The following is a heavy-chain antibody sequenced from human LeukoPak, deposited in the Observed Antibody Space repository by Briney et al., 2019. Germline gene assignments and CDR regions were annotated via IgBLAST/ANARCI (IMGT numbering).Heavy chain of an antibody. V-gene: IGHV3-15*05. CDR2: IKSKSAGGAI. CDR1: GFTLNNAW. Sequence: GGSLRLSCAASGFTLNNAWMSWGRQAPGKGLEWVGRIKSKSAGGAIEYGAPVKGRFIISRDDSQNTLYLQMNTLEIEDTAVYYCADLDYYGVDVWGQGTTVTVSS. J-gene: IGHJ6*02. CDR3: ADLDYYGVDV.